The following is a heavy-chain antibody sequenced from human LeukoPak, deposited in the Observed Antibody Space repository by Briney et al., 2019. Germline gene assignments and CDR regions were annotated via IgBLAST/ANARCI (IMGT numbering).Heavy chain of an antibody. J-gene: IGHJ6*02. Sequence: SETLSLTCTVSGGSVSSGSFYWSWIRQPPGKGLEWIGYIYYSGSTNYNPSLKSRVAISVDTSKNQLSLKLTSVTAADTAVYYCARDYSSSSYYYYGMDVWGQGTTVTVSS. CDR3: ARDYSSSSYYYYGMDV. CDR2: IYYSGST. CDR1: GGSVSSGSFY. V-gene: IGHV4-61*01. D-gene: IGHD6-6*01.